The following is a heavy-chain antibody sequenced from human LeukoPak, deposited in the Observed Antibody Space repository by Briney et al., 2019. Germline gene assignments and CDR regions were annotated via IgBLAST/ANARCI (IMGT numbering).Heavy chain of an antibody. J-gene: IGHJ3*02. Sequence: GGSLRLSCAPSGFSFRNYSISWVRQAPGKGLEWVSSISGSGGSTYSADSVKGRFTISRENSNNTLYLQMNSLRADDTAMYYCAKDSEATITPLSAFDIWGQGTMVTVSS. CDR1: GFSFRNYS. V-gene: IGHV3-23*01. CDR2: ISGSGGST. CDR3: AKDSEATITPLSAFDI. D-gene: IGHD4-23*01.